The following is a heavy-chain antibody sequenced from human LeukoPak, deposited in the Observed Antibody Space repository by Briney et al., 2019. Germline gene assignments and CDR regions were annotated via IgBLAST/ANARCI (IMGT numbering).Heavy chain of an antibody. CDR3: PRLCSTCLSSPHYYCYYYLVV. V-gene: IGHV1-2*06. D-gene: IGHD1-1*01. CDR1: GYTFTGYY. Sequence: ASVKVSCKASGYTFTGYYMHWVRQAPGQGREWMGRINPNSGGTNYAQKFQGRVTITRDTSISTAYMELSRLRSDDTALYYCPRLCSTCLSSPHYYCYYYLVVWGKGTTVTVFS. CDR2: INPNSGGT. J-gene: IGHJ6*03.